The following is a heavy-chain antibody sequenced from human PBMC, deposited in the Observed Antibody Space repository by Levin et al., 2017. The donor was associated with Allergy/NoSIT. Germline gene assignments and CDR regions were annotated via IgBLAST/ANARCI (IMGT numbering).Heavy chain of an antibody. CDR3: AKDGGSSSWANYYYYGMDV. CDR2: ISYDGSNK. CDR1: GFNFSSFG. D-gene: IGHD6-13*01. V-gene: IGHV3-30*18. Sequence: SCAASGFNFSSFGMHWVRQAPGKGLEWVAVISYDGSNKYYADSVKGRFTISRDNSKNTLYLQMNSLRAEDTAVYYCAKDGGSSSWANYYYYGMDVWGQGTAVTVS. J-gene: IGHJ6*02.